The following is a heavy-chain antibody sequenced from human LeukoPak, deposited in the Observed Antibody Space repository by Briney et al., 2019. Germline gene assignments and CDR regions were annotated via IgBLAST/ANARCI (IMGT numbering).Heavy chain of an antibody. CDR1: GGSISSYY. J-gene: IGHJ6*03. D-gene: IGHD2-8*01. CDR3: ARDRGYCTNGVCYTDYMDV. CDR2: IYYSGST. V-gene: IGHV4-59*01. Sequence: PSETLSLTCTVSGGSISSYYWSWIRQPPGKGLEWIGYIYYSGSTNYNPSLKSRVTISVDTSKNRFSLKLSSVTAADTAVYYCARDRGYCTNGVCYTDYMDVWGKGTTVTVSS.